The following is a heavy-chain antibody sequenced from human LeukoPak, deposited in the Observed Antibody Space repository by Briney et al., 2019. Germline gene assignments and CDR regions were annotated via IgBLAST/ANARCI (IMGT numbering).Heavy chain of an antibody. CDR3: ARPLEVTGGRNVFDF. D-gene: IGHD2-21*02. V-gene: IGHV4-30-2*01. J-gene: IGHJ3*01. CDR1: GGSISSGGYS. Sequence: NPSQTLSLTCAVSGGSISSGGYSWSWIRQPPGKGLEWIGYIYHSGSTYYNPSLKSRVTISVDRSKNQFSLKLSSVTAAATAVYYCARPLEVTGGRNVFDFWGQGTMVTVSS. CDR2: IYHSGST.